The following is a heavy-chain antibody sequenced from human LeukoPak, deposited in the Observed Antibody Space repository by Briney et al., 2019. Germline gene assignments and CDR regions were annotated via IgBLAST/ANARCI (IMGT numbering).Heavy chain of an antibody. Sequence: GGSLRLSCAAAGFTLSSYGMGWVRQAPGKGVEWVEKIKEDGSEKYYVDSVKGRFTISRDKAKNSPYLEMNRLSAEDTAVYYCARAEGDFWSGYYYYYMDVWGKGTTVTVSS. CDR3: ARAEGDFWSGYYYYYMDV. J-gene: IGHJ6*03. V-gene: IGHV3-7*01. CDR2: IKEDGSEK. D-gene: IGHD3-3*01. CDR1: GFTLSSYG.